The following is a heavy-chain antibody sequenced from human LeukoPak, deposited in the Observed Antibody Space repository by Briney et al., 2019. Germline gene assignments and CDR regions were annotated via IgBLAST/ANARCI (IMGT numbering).Heavy chain of an antibody. CDR2: IRFDGNNK. J-gene: IGHJ4*02. V-gene: IGHV3-30*02. CDR3: AKTKPYGDYDY. CDR1: GFTFSSYG. Sequence: GGSLRLSCAASGFTFSSYGMHWVRQAPGKGLEWVAFIRFDGNNKYYADSVKGRFTISRDNSKNTLYLQMNSLRAEDTAVYYCAKTKPYGDYDYWGQGTLVTVSS. D-gene: IGHD4-17*01.